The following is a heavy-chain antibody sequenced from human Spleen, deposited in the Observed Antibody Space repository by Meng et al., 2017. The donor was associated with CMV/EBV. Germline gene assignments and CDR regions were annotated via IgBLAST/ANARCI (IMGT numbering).Heavy chain of an antibody. Sequence: QMQQSGPVPGKAAETLSLTRNLSGGSISSYYWSWIRQPAGKVLECIGRIYTSGSTNYNPSLKIRVTMSVDTSKNQFSLKLSSVTAADTAVYYCARGKGYSSGHWDYWGQGTLVTVSS. CDR3: ARGKGYSSGHWDY. CDR2: IYTSGST. D-gene: IGHD6-19*01. J-gene: IGHJ4*02. CDR1: GGSISSYY. V-gene: IGHV4-4*07.